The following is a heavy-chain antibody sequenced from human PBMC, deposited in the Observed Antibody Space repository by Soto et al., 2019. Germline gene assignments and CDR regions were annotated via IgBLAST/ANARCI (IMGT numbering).Heavy chain of an antibody. CDR3: AKGFNIVVVVAATDDAFDI. CDR2: ISGSGGST. D-gene: IGHD2-15*01. V-gene: IGHV3-23*01. Sequence: GGSLRLSCAASGFTFSSYAMSWVRQAPGKGLEWVSAISGSGGSTYYADSVKGRFTISRDNSKNTLYLQMNSLRAEDTAVYYCAKGFNIVVVVAATDDAFDIWGQGTMVTVSS. J-gene: IGHJ3*02. CDR1: GFTFSSYA.